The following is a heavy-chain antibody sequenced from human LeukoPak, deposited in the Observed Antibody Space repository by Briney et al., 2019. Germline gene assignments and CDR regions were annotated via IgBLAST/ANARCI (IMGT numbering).Heavy chain of an antibody. D-gene: IGHD5-24*01. CDR2: IIPILGIA. V-gene: IGHV1-69*04. CDR1: GGTFSSYA. CDR3: ARLGMATSHYFDY. Sequence: GASVKVSCKASGGTFSSYAISWVRQAPGQGLEWMGRIIPILGIANYAQKLQGRVTITADKSTSTAYMELSGLRSEDTAVYYCARLGMATSHYFDYWGQGTLVTVSS. J-gene: IGHJ4*02.